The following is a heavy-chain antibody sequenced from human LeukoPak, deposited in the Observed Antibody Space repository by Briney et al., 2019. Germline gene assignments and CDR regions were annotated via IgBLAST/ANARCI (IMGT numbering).Heavy chain of an antibody. Sequence: SETLSLTCTVSGASISGYYWSWIRQPAGKGLEWLGRIYSSGTTNYNPPLKSRVTMSVDKSKNQFSLKLNSVTAADTAVYYCARDGEGYIDGHYYYYMDVWGKGTTVTVSS. J-gene: IGHJ6*03. D-gene: IGHD5-18*01. CDR3: ARDGEGYIDGHYYYYMDV. V-gene: IGHV4-4*07. CDR2: IYSSGTT. CDR1: GASISGYY.